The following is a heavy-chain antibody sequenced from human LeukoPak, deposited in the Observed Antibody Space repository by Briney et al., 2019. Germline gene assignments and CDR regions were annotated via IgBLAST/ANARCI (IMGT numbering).Heavy chain of an antibody. D-gene: IGHD4-11*01. CDR1: GGSVSSNDYY. CDR3: ARLAYRGDWFDP. Sequence: PSETLSLTCTVSGGSVSSNDYYWGWIRQPPGKGLEWIGSIYYSGTTYFNPSLKSRLSISVDTSKNQLSLKLTSVTAADTAVFYCARLAYRGDWFDPWGQGTLVTVSS. CDR2: IYYSGTT. V-gene: IGHV4-39*01. J-gene: IGHJ5*02.